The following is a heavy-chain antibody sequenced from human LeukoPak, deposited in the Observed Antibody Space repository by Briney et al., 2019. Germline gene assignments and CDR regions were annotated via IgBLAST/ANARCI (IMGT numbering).Heavy chain of an antibody. CDR1: GYTFTVYY. J-gene: IGHJ4*02. CDR3: AKENKAVDTAGLGF. V-gene: IGHV1-2*02. CDR2: INCNSGDT. Sequence: ASVKVSCKASGYTFTVYYMHGVGQAAARGRAWMGWINCNSGDTNDAQKFQGRVTMTRDTSISTVYMAVSGLSSDDTAVYYCAKENKAVDTAGLGFWGQGTLVTVSS. D-gene: IGHD5-18*01.